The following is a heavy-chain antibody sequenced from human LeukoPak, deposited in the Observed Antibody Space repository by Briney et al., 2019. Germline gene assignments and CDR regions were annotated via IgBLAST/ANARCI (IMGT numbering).Heavy chain of an antibody. CDR2: IYHSGST. D-gene: IGHD6-13*01. CDR3: ARRFGYSSSRYYFDY. V-gene: IGHV4-4*02. J-gene: IGHJ4*02. Sequence: SGTLSLTCAVSGGSISSSNWWSWVRQPPGKGLEWIGEIYHSGSTNYNPSLKSRVTISVDKSKNQFSLKLSSVTAADTAVYYCARRFGYSSSRYYFDYWGQGSLVTVSS. CDR1: GGSISSSNW.